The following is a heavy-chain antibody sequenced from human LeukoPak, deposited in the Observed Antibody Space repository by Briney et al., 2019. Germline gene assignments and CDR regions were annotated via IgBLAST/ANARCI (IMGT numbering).Heavy chain of an antibody. Sequence: ASVKCSCKASGYTFTIYGISWVRQAPGQGLEWMGWISAYNGNTNYAQKRQGRVTMTTDTSTTTAYMELRSLRSDDTAVYYCARDRVVFGVVAATVLDYWGQGTLVTVSS. V-gene: IGHV1-18*01. CDR1: GYTFTIYG. CDR2: ISAYNGNT. D-gene: IGHD2-15*01. CDR3: ARDRVVFGVVAATVLDY. J-gene: IGHJ4*02.